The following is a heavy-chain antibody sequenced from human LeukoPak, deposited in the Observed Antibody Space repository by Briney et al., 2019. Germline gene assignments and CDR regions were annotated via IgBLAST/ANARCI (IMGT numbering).Heavy chain of an antibody. D-gene: IGHD4-17*01. Sequence: GSLRLSCAASGFTFSSYAMSWVRQAPGKGLEWVSAISGSGGSTYYADSVKGRFTISRDNSKNTLYLQMNSLRAEDTAVYYCARDPYYGDSKGDYWGQGTLVTVSS. CDR1: GFTFSSYA. J-gene: IGHJ4*02. CDR2: ISGSGGST. V-gene: IGHV3-23*01. CDR3: ARDPYYGDSKGDY.